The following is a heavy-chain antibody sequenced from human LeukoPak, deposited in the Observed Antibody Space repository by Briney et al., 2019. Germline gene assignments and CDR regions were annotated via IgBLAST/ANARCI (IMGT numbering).Heavy chain of an antibody. V-gene: IGHV3-21*01. CDR2: ISGSGSDT. D-gene: IGHD6-19*01. J-gene: IGHJ4*02. Sequence: GGSLRLSCAASGFSFSNYGMSWVRQAPGKGLEWVAEISGSGSDTYYADSVKGRFTISRDNAKNSLYLQMNSLRAEDTAVYYCARVHYHYKYSSGWYRIDYWGQGTLVTVSS. CDR1: GFSFSNYG. CDR3: ARVHYHYKYSSGWYRIDY.